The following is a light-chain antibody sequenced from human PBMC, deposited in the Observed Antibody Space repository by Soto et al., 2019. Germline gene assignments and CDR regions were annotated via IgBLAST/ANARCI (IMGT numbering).Light chain of an antibody. CDR3: CSHAGSKNYYL. CDR2: EVT. CDR1: SSDIGGYDF. V-gene: IGLV2-8*01. Sequence: SALTQPPSASGSPGQSVTISCTGSSSDIGGYDFVSWYQQHPGKVPKLLIYEVTKRPSGVPDRFSGSKSGNTDSLTVSGLQADDKADYYCCSHAGSKNYYLFGPGTKLTVL. J-gene: IGLJ1*01.